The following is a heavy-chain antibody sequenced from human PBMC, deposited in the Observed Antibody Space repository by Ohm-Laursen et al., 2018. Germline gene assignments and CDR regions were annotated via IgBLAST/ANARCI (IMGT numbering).Heavy chain of an antibody. CDR1: GFTFSTYW. J-gene: IGHJ4*02. CDR2: ITSDGSST. Sequence: GSLRLSCTAPGFTFSTYWMHWVRQAPGKGLLWVSRITSDGSSTNYADSVKGRFTISRDNAKNSLYLQMNSLRAEDTAVYHCARDPVRGLTDYWGQGTLVTVSS. V-gene: IGHV3-74*01. CDR3: ARDPVRGLTDY. D-gene: IGHD3-16*01.